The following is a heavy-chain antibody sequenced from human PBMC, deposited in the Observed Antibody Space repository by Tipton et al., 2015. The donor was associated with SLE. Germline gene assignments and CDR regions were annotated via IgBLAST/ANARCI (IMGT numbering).Heavy chain of an antibody. D-gene: IGHD2-2*01. Sequence: GLVKPSETLSLTCSVSVSGGSISNYYWHWIRQPAGQGLEWIGRFYTSERTNSNPSLKSRITMSVDTSKNQFSLKLSSVTAADTAVYYCARALTSAQGFYFESWGQGTLVTVSS. CDR2: FYTSERT. V-gene: IGHV4-4*07. CDR1: GGSISNYY. J-gene: IGHJ4*02. CDR3: ARALTSAQGFYFES.